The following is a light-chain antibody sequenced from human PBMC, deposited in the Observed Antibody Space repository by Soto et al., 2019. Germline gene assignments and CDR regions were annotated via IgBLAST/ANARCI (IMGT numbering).Light chain of an antibody. J-gene: IGLJ1*01. CDR1: SSDVGGYNY. CDR3: CSYTVSGTYV. V-gene: IGLV2-14*01. CDR2: AVS. Sequence: QCVLTQPATVSLSPRQSITISCSGTSSDVGGYNYVSWYQQHPGKAPKLMIYAVSNRPSGVSNRFSGSKSGNTATLTISGLQAEDEADYYCCSYTVSGTYVFGTGTK.